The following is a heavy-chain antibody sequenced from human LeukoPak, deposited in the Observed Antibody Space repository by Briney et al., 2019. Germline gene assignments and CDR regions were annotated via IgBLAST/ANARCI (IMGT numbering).Heavy chain of an antibody. Sequence: KPSETLSLTCTVSGGSISSSSYYWGWIRQPPGKGLEWIGSIYYSGSTYYNPSLKSRVTISVDTSKNQFSLKLSSVTAADTAVYYCAGAPTYSYAFDIWGQGTMVTVSS. CDR2: IYYSGST. J-gene: IGHJ3*02. V-gene: IGHV4-39*07. CDR1: GGSISSSSYY. D-gene: IGHD5-18*01. CDR3: AGAPTYSYAFDI.